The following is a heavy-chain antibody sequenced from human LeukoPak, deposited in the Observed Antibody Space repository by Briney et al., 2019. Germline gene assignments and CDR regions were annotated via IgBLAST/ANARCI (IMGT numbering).Heavy chain of an antibody. Sequence: SETLSLTCTVSGGSINNYYWSWIRQPPGKGLEWIGYIKTSGSTNCNPSLKSRVTISGDTSKEQFSLKLNSVTAADTAVYYCARGYSGYDPTYFDYWGQGTLVTVSS. CDR1: GGSINNYY. D-gene: IGHD5-12*01. V-gene: IGHV4-59*01. CDR2: IKTSGST. CDR3: ARGYSGYDPTYFDY. J-gene: IGHJ4*02.